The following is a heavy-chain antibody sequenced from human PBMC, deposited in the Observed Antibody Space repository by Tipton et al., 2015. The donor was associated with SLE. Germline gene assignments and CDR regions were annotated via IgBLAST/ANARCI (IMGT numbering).Heavy chain of an antibody. CDR2: IYSGGSST. Sequence: PLRLSCAASGFTFSSYAKSWVRQAPGKGLEWASVIYSGGSSTYYADSVKGRFTISRDNSKNTLYLQMNSLRAEDTAVYYCAKDRQQLDGFDYWGQGTLVAVSS. D-gene: IGHD6-13*01. J-gene: IGHJ4*02. V-gene: IGHV3-23*03. CDR3: AKDRQQLDGFDY. CDR1: GFTFSSYA.